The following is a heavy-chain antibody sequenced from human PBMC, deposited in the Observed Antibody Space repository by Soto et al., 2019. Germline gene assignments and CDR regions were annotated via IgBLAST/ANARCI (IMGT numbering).Heavy chain of an antibody. D-gene: IGHD2-15*01. CDR3: ARASVGPPGGGSWTMPSDS. Sequence: QVQLQESGPGLVKHSETLSLTCTVSGGSVSSYYWSWIRQPAGKGLEWIGRIYTGGSTNYNPSLKSRVTMSVDTSKNQFSLRLTSVTAADTAVYYCARASVGPPGGGSWTMPSDSWGQGTLVTVSS. CDR2: IYTGGST. J-gene: IGHJ4*02. V-gene: IGHV4-4*07. CDR1: GGSVSSYY.